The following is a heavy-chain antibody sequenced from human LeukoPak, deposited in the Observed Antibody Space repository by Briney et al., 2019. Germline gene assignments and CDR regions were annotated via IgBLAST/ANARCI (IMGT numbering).Heavy chain of an antibody. Sequence: ASVKVSCKASGYTFTRYYMHWVRQAPGQGLEWMGIINPSGGSTSYAQKFQGRVTMTRDKSTSTVYMELSSLRPEDTAVYYCARGDCDDAFDIWGQGTMVTVSS. V-gene: IGHV1-46*01. D-gene: IGHD2-21*02. CDR2: INPSGGST. J-gene: IGHJ3*02. CDR3: ARGDCDDAFDI. CDR1: GYTFTRYY.